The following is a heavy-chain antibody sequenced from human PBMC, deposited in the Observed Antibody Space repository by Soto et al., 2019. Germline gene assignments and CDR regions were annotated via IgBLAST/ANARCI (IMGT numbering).Heavy chain of an antibody. CDR1: GFTFDDYA. Sequence: EVQLVESGGGLVQPGRSLRLSCAASGFTFDDYAMHWVRQAPGKGLEWVSGISWNSGNIGYADSVKGRFTISRDNAKSSLYLQMNSLRAEDTALYYCAKDSGGGDFNYWYFDLWGRGTLVTVSS. CDR3: AKDSGGGDFNYWYFDL. V-gene: IGHV3-9*01. D-gene: IGHD2-21*02. J-gene: IGHJ2*01. CDR2: ISWNSGNI.